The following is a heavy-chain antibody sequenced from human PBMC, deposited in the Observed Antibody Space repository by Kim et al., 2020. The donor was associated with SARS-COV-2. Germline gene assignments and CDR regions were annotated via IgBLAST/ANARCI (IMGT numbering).Heavy chain of an antibody. V-gene: IGHV1-18*01. CDR1: GYTFTNYG. CDR3: AREGLVDATTPYFDH. D-gene: IGHD2-15*01. Sequence: ASVKVSCKASGYTFTNYGISWVRQAPGQRLEYMGWISAHNGNTNFAPKFQGRVTMTTDTSTSTAYMEMRNLTSDDTAVYYCAREGLVDATTPYFDHWGQGTLVTVST. J-gene: IGHJ4*02. CDR2: ISAHNGNT.